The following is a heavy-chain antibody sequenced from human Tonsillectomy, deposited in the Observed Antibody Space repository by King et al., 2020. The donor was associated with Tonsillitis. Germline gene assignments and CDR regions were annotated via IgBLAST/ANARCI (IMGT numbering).Heavy chain of an antibody. D-gene: IGHD3-3*01. J-gene: IGHJ4*02. Sequence: MSWVRQAPGKGLEWVSAISGSGGSTYYADSVKGRLSISSNNYKNTLYLQMNSLRAEDTAVYYCANGFLFPPVLVWGQGTLVTVSS. CDR2: ISGSGGST. CDR3: ANGFLFPPVLV. V-gene: IGHV3-23*01.